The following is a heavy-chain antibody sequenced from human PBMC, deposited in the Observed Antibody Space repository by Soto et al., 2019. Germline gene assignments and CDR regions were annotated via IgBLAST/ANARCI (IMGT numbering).Heavy chain of an antibody. D-gene: IGHD1-26*01. J-gene: IGHJ4*02. V-gene: IGHV3-30*18. Sequence: GGSLRLSCSASGFTFSSYGMHWFRQAPGKGLEWVAVISYDGSNKYYADSVKGRFTISRDNSKNTLYLQMNSLRAEDTAVYYCAKVGATIFDYWGQGTLVTVSS. CDR1: GFTFSSYG. CDR2: ISYDGSNK. CDR3: AKVGATIFDY.